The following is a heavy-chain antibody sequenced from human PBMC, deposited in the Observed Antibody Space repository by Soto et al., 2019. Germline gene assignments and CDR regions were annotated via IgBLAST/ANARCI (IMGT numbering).Heavy chain of an antibody. D-gene: IGHD3-10*01. J-gene: IGHJ6*02. Sequence: QVQLVQSGAEVKKPGASVKVSCKASGYTFTSYAIHWVRQAPGQRLEWMGWINAGNGNTKYSQKFQGRVTITRDTAASTAYMELSSLRYEDTALYYCAIAPGSGGMDVWGQGTTVTVSS. V-gene: IGHV1-3*01. CDR1: GYTFTSYA. CDR3: AIAPGSGGMDV. CDR2: INAGNGNT.